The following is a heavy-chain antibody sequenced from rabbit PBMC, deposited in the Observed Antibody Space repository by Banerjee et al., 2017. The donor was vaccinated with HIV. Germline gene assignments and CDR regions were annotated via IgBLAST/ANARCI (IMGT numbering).Heavy chain of an antibody. J-gene: IGHJ4*01. CDR2: IDAGTSGST. CDR3: AREITGISSL. D-gene: IGHD7-1*01. V-gene: IGHV1S40*01. CDR1: GFDFSGAYY. Sequence: QSLEESGGDLVKPGASLTLTCTASGFDFSGAYYMCWVRQAPGKGLDWIACIDAGTSGSTYYASWAKGRFTISKTSSTTVTLQMTSLTAADTATYFCAREITGISSLWGPGTLVTVS.